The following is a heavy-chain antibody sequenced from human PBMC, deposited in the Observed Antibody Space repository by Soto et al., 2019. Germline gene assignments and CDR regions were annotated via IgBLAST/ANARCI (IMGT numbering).Heavy chain of an antibody. CDR1: GGSISSGDYY. J-gene: IGHJ4*02. V-gene: IGHV4-30-4*01. CDR2: IYYSGST. CDR3: AGYYYDSSGYYQVGKFDY. Sequence: SETLSLTCTVSGGSISSGDYYWSWIRQPPGKGLEWIGYIYYSGSTYYNPSLKSRVTISVDTSKNQFSLKLSSVTAADTAVYYCAGYYYDSSGYYQVGKFDYWGQGTLVTVSS. D-gene: IGHD3-22*01.